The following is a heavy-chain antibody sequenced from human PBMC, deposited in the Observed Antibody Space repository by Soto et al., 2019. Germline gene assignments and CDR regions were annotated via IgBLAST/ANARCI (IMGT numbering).Heavy chain of an antibody. V-gene: IGHV3-23*01. CDR2: VSASGLDT. Sequence: PRGSLRLSCAASGFTFSTYAMAWVRQAPGKGLEWVSGVSASGLDTDYADPVKGRFYISRDNSKNTVSLHMNSLRAEDTAVYYCEKDFFYHSRDDVPCVDYWGHGSLVCVS. CDR1: GFTFSTYA. D-gene: IGHD3-22*01. J-gene: IGHJ4*03. CDR3: EKDFFYHSRDDVPCVDY.